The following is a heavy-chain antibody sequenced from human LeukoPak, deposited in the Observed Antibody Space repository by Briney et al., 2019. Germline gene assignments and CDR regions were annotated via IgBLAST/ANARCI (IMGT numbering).Heavy chain of an antibody. V-gene: IGHV3-11*01. CDR1: GFTFSDYY. CDR2: ISPSGSII. Sequence: PGGSLRLSCAASGFTFSDYYMSWIRQAPGKGLELVSYISPSGSIICYADSVKGRFTISRDNAKNSLYLQTNTLRAEDTALYYCARGPQQFGLDYWGQGTLVTVSS. J-gene: IGHJ4*02. CDR3: ARGPQQFGLDY. D-gene: IGHD6-6*01.